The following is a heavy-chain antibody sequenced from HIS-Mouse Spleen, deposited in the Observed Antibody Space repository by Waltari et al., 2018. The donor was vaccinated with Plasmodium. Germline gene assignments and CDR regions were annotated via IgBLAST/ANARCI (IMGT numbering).Heavy chain of an antibody. V-gene: IGHV3-30-3*01. CDR2: ISYDGSNK. J-gene: IGHJ4*02. D-gene: IGHD3-10*01. CDR1: GFTFSSYA. Sequence: QVQLVESGGGVVQPGRSLRLSCAASGFTFSSYAIHWVRQAPGKGLEWVAVISYDGSNKYYADSGKGRFTISRDNSKNTLYLQMNSLRAEDTAVYYCAREAGSGGLYYFDYWGQGTLVTVSS. CDR3: AREAGSGGLYYFDY.